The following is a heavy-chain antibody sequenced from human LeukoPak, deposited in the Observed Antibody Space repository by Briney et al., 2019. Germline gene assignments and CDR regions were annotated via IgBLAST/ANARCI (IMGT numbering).Heavy chain of an antibody. Sequence: GGSLRLSCVASGFTFSSYAMDWVRQAPGKGLEWVSAISDGGGTTYYADSVKGRSTVSRDNSKNTLYLQMISLRAVDTAVYYCAKADPGTGAFDYWGQGTLVTVSS. V-gene: IGHV3-23*01. CDR2: ISDGGGTT. D-gene: IGHD1-1*01. J-gene: IGHJ4*02. CDR3: AKADPGTGAFDY. CDR1: GFTFSSYA.